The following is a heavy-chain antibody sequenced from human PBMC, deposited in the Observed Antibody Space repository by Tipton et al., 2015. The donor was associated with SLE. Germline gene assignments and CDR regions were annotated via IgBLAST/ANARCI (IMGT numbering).Heavy chain of an antibody. CDR1: GFTFSDYY. Sequence: SLRLSCAASGFTFSDYYMSWIRQAPGKGLEWVSYISSSGSTIYYADSVKGRFTISRDNAKNSLYLQMNSLRAEDTAVYYCARELEYSSSRGWYFDLWGRGTLVTVSS. V-gene: IGHV3-11*04. CDR3: ARELEYSSSRGWYFDL. J-gene: IGHJ2*01. D-gene: IGHD6-6*01. CDR2: ISSSGSTI.